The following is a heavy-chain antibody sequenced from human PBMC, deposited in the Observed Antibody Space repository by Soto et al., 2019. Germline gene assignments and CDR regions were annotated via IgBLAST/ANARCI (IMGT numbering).Heavy chain of an antibody. J-gene: IGHJ4*02. CDR3: ARVMSSSSWVGERPFDY. Sequence: SETLSLTCAVSGGSISSSNWWSWVRQPPGKGLEWIGEIYHSGSTNYNPSLKSRVTISVDKSKNQFSLKLSSVTAADTAVYYCARVMSSSSWVGERPFDYWGQGTLVTVSS. V-gene: IGHV4-4*02. D-gene: IGHD6-13*01. CDR1: GGSISSSNW. CDR2: IYHSGST.